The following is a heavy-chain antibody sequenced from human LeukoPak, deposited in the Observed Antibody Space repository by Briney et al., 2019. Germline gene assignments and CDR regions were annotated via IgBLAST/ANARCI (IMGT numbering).Heavy chain of an antibody. CDR2: IYYSGST. CDR3: ARIGLTGTAIFDY. J-gene: IGHJ4*02. D-gene: IGHD1-20*01. CDR1: GGSISSGGYY. V-gene: IGHV4-31*03. Sequence: SQTLSLTCTVSGGSISSGGYYWSWIRQHPGKGLEWIGYIYYSGSTYYNPSLKSRVTISVDTSKNQFSLKLSSATAADTAVYYCARIGLTGTAIFDYWGQGTLVTVSS.